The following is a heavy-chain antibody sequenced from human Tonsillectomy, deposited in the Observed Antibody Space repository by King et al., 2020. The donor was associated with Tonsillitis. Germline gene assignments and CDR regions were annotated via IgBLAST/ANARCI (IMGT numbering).Heavy chain of an antibody. J-gene: IGHJ5*02. Sequence: VQLVESGGGVVQPGRSLRLSCAASGFTFSSYGMHWVRQAPGKGLEWVAIISYDGSNKYYADPVKGRFTISRDNSKSTLYLQMSTLRAEDTAMYYCAKEYCSSASCWFDPWGQGTLVTVSS. CDR2: ISYDGSNK. CDR1: GFTFSSYG. D-gene: IGHD2-2*01. V-gene: IGHV3-30*18. CDR3: AKEYCSSASCWFDP.